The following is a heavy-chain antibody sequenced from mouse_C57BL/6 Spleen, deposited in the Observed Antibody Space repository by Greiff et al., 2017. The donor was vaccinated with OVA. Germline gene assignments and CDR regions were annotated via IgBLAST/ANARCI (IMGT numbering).Heavy chain of an antibody. D-gene: IGHD4-1*01. J-gene: IGHJ3*01. CDR1: GFTFSNYW. V-gene: IGHV6-3*01. CDR2: IRLKSDNYAT. Sequence: EVMLVESGGGLVQPGGSMKLSCVASGFTFSNYWMNWVRQSPEQGLEWVAQIRLKSDNYATHYAESVKGRFTISRDDSKSIDNLQMNNLRAENTGIYYCTGWGDGDYWGQGTLVTVSA. CDR3: TGWGDGDY.